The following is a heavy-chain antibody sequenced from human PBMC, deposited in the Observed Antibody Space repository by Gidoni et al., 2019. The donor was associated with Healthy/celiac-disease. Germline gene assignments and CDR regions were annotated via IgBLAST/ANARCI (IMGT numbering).Heavy chain of an antibody. CDR3: ARQRITGTSWGVWY. D-gene: IGHD1-20*01. CDR2: IYYSGST. CDR1: GGSISSSSYY. J-gene: IGHJ4*02. V-gene: IGHV4-39*01. Sequence: QLQLQESGPGLVKPSETLSLTCTVSGGSISSSSYYWGWIRQPPGKGLEWIGSIYYSGSTYYNPSLKSRVTISVDTSKNQFSLKLSSVTAADTAVYYCARQRITGTSWGVWYWGQGTLVTVSS.